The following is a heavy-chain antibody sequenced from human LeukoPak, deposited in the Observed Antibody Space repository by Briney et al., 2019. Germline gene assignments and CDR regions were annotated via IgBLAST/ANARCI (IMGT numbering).Heavy chain of an antibody. CDR3: AREISTTDTGDDY. J-gene: IGHJ4*02. V-gene: IGHV4-59*08. CDR2: IYYSGST. Sequence: SETLSLTCTVSGGSISSYYWSWIRQPPGKGLEWIGYIYYSGSTNYNPSLKSRVTISVDTSKNQFSLKLSSVTAADTAVYYCAREISTTDTGDDYWGQGTLVTVSS. CDR1: GGSISSYY. D-gene: IGHD1-1*01.